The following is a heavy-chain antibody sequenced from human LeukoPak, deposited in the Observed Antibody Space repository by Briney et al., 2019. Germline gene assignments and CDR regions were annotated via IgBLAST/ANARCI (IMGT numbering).Heavy chain of an antibody. CDR1: GYTFSGYY. CDR3: AKVIEGAVAFDY. V-gene: IGHV1-2*02. Sequence: ASVKVSCKASGYTFSGYYMHWVRQAHGQGLEWMGWIDPSTGGTHYSQKFEGRVTMTRDTSISTAYMELSRLRSDDTALYYCAKVIEGAVAFDYWGQGTLVTVSS. J-gene: IGHJ4*02. CDR2: IDPSTGGT. D-gene: IGHD6-19*01.